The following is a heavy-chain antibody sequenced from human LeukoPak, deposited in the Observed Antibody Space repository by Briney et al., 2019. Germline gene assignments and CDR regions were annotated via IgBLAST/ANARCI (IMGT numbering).Heavy chain of an antibody. CDR1: GFTFSSYA. CDR3: ARAYSGSSVDY. D-gene: IGHD1-26*01. V-gene: IGHV3-30-3*01. Sequence: TGGSLRLSCAASGFTFSSYAMHWVRQAPGKGLEWVAVISYDGSNKYYADSVKGRFTISRDNSKNTLYLQMNSLRAEDTAVYYCARAYSGSSVDYWGQGTLVTVSS. J-gene: IGHJ4*02. CDR2: ISYDGSNK.